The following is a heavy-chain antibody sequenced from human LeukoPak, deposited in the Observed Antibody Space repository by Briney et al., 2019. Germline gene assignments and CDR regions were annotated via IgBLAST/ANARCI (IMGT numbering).Heavy chain of an antibody. V-gene: IGHV4-34*01. D-gene: IGHD2-2*01. Sequence: PSETLSLTCAVYGGSFSGYYWSWIRQPPGKGLEWIGEINHSGSTNYNPSLKSRVTISVDTSKNQFSLKLSSVTAADTAVYYCARECSSTSCSNYWGQGTLVTVSS. J-gene: IGHJ4*02. CDR2: INHSGST. CDR3: ARECSSTSCSNY. CDR1: GGSFSGYY.